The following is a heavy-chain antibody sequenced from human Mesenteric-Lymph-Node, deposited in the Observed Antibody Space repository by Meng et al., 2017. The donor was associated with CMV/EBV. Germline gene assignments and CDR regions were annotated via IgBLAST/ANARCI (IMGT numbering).Heavy chain of an antibody. CDR3: ARDRDDFWSGYHDS. CDR2: VYYNGIP. J-gene: IGHJ4*02. CDR1: GGSFSGYY. Sequence: SETLSLTCAVYGGSFSGYYWSWIRQPPGKGLEWVGSVYYNGIPYYNPSLKSRVTISVNTSKNQFSLRLSSVTAADTAVYYCARDRDDFWSGYHDSWGQGMLVTVSS. V-gene: IGHV4-34*01. D-gene: IGHD3-3*01.